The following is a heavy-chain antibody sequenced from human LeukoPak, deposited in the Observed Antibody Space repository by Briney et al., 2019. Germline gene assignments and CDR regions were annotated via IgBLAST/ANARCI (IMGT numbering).Heavy chain of an antibody. CDR3: ARDGGKETRGRGLQLLWDY. V-gene: IGHV3-23*01. CDR2: ISGSGEST. CDR1: GFTFNTYA. Sequence: GGSLRLSCGASGFTFNTYAMSWVRQAPGKGLEWVSSISGSGESTYYADSVKGRFTISRDNSKNTLYLQMNSLRAEDTAVYYCARDGGKETRGRGLQLLWDYWGQGTLVTVSS. J-gene: IGHJ4*02. D-gene: IGHD3-16*01.